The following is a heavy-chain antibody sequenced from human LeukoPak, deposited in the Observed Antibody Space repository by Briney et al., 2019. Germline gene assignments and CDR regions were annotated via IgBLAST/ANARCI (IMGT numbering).Heavy chain of an antibody. V-gene: IGHV3-23*01. J-gene: IGHJ4*02. CDR2: ISVSGNT. CDR1: GFTLSSYA. D-gene: IGHD2-15*01. Sequence: GGSLRLSCAASGFTLSSYAMSWVRQGPGKGLEWVSAISVSGNTYHADSVKCRFTISRDSYKNTLYLQMNSLRAEDAAVYYCAKAPVTTCSGAYCYPFDYWGQGTLVTVSS. CDR3: AKAPVTTCSGAYCYPFDY.